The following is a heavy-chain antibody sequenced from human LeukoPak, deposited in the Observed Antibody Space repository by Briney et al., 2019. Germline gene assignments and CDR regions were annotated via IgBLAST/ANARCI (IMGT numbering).Heavy chain of an antibody. CDR1: GGSISSSSYY. CDR3: ARGYYTFDY. J-gene: IGHJ4*02. D-gene: IGHD2-2*02. V-gene: IGHV4-39*07. Sequence: PSETLSLTCTVSGGSISSSSYYWSWIRQPPGKGLEWIGEINHSGSTNYNPSLKSRVTISVDTSKNQFSLKLSSVTAADTAVYYCARGYYTFDYWGQGTLVTVSS. CDR2: INHSGST.